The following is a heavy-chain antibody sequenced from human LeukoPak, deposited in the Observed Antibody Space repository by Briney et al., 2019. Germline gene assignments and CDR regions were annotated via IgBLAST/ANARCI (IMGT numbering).Heavy chain of an antibody. CDR1: GYTFTGYY. Sequence: ASVKLSCKSSGYTFTGYYMHWVRQAPGQGLEWMGWINPHSGGTNYAQKFQGRVTMNRDTSISTANMELSRLRSDDTAVYYCARDLFDCSGGSCYLWGQGTLVTVSS. J-gene: IGHJ4*02. D-gene: IGHD2-15*01. CDR2: INPHSGGT. CDR3: ARDLFDCSGGSCYL. V-gene: IGHV1-2*02.